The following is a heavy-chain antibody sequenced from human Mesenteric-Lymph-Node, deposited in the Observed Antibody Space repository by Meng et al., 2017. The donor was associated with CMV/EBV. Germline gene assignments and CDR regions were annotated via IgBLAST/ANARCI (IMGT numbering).Heavy chain of an antibody. V-gene: IGHV3-7*03. D-gene: IGHD2-21*02. Sequence: GESLKISCAASGFTFSTYWMTWVRQAPGKGLEWVANIKQDGSEKYYVDSVKGRFTISRDNAKNSLYLQMNSLRVEDTAFYYCARGGVTLFQHWGQGTLVTVSS. CDR1: GFTFSTYW. CDR3: ARGGVTLFQH. CDR2: IKQDGSEK. J-gene: IGHJ1*01.